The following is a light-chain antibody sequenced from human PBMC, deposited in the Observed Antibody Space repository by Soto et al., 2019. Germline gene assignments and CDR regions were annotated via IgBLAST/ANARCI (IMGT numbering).Light chain of an antibody. CDR3: QHYNDWPPAFT. Sequence: EILMTQSPATLSVSPGERATLSCRASQSLNRNLAWYQQKPGQAPRLIIYGASTRASGIPARFSGSGSGTEFTLTISSLQSEDFALYYCQHYNDWPPAFTFRPGTKVDL. CDR1: QSLNRN. V-gene: IGKV3D-15*01. J-gene: IGKJ3*01. CDR2: GAS.